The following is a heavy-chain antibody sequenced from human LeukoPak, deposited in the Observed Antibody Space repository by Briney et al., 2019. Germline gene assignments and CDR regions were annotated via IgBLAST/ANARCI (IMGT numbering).Heavy chain of an antibody. Sequence: SETLSLTCTVSGGSISSSSYYWGWIRQPPGNGLEWIGSIYYSGSTYYNPSPKSRVTISVDTSKNQFSLKLSSVTAADTAVYYCARRDLTYFDYWGQGTLVTVSS. J-gene: IGHJ4*02. V-gene: IGHV4-39*01. CDR3: ARRDLTYFDY. CDR1: GGSISSSSYY. CDR2: IYYSGST. D-gene: IGHD3-9*01.